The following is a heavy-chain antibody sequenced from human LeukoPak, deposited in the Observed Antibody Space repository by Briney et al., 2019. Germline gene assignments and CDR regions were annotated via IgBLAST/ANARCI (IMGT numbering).Heavy chain of an antibody. CDR1: GFTFDDYA. D-gene: IGHD3-9*01. Sequence: PGRSLRLSCAASGFTFDDYAMHWVRQAPGKGLEWVSSISSRSNHIHYADSVKGRFTISRDNAKNSLYLQMNSLRAEDTALYYCARDVDPYYYYGLDVWGQGTTVTVSS. J-gene: IGHJ6*02. V-gene: IGHV3-21*01. CDR3: ARDVDPYYYYGLDV. CDR2: ISSRSNHI.